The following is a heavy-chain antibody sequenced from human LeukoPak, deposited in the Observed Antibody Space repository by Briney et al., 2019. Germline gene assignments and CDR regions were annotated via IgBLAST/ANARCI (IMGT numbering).Heavy chain of an antibody. CDR2: ISGSGGST. CDR1: GFTFSSYA. Sequence: PGGSLRLSCAASGFTFSSYAMSWVRQAPGKGLEWGSAISGSGGSTYYADSVKGRFTISRDNAKNSLYLQMNSLRAEDTAVYYCARDKGYDSSGYYFNDPDWYFDLWGRGTLVTVSS. J-gene: IGHJ2*01. D-gene: IGHD3-22*01. CDR3: ARDKGYDSSGYYFNDPDWYFDL. V-gene: IGHV3-23*01.